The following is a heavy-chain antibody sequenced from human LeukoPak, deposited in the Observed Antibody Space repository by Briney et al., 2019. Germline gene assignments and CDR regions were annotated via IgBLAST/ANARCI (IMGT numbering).Heavy chain of an antibody. CDR2: MNHSGST. V-gene: IGHV4-34*01. J-gene: IGHJ6*02. Sequence: SETLSLTCAVYGGSFSGYYWSWIRQPPGKGLEWIGEMNHSGSTNYNPSLESRVTISVDTSKNQFSLKLSSVTAADTAVYYCARGDDYGGNGYYYYGMDVWGQGTTVTVSS. CDR1: GGSFSGYY. CDR3: ARGDDYGGNGYYYYGMDV. D-gene: IGHD4-23*01.